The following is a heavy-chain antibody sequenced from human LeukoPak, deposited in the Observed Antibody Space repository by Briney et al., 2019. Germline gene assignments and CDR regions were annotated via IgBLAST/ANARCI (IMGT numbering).Heavy chain of an antibody. D-gene: IGHD6-13*01. CDR3: ARDKGSSWWVGGVFDY. J-gene: IGHJ4*02. CDR1: GGSISSSSYY. V-gene: IGHV4-39*07. CDR2: INHSGRT. Sequence: PSETLSLTCTVSGGSISSSSYYWGWIRQPPGKGLEWIGEINHSGRTNYNPSLKSRVTISVDTSKNQFSLKLSSVTAADTAVYYCARDKGSSWWVGGVFDYWGQGTLVTVSS.